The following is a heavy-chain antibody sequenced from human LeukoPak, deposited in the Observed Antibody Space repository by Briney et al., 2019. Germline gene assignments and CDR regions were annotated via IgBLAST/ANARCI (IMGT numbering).Heavy chain of an antibody. D-gene: IGHD2-15*01. CDR1: GGSLSSYY. V-gene: IGHV4-59*01. Sequence: PSETLSLTCTVSGGSLSSYYWSWLRQPPGKGLEWIGYIYYSGSTNYNPSLKSRVTISVDTSKNQFSLKLSSVTAADTAVYYCARVTFCSGGSCYEGRAFDIWGQGTMVTVSS. CDR3: ARVTFCSGGSCYEGRAFDI. CDR2: IYYSGST. J-gene: IGHJ3*02.